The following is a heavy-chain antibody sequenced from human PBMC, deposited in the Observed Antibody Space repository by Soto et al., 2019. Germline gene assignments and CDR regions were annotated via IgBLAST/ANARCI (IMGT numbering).Heavy chain of an antibody. CDR3: ARVEGVGAHFDY. V-gene: IGHV4-31*03. D-gene: IGHD3-16*01. CDR1: DGSISSGGYY. CDR2: SYYSGST. Sequence: SETLSLTCTVSDGSISSGGYYWSWIRQHPGKGLEWIGYSYYSGSTYYNTSLKSRVTISVDTSKNQFSLKLSSVTAADTAVYYCARVEGVGAHFDYWGQGTLVTVS. J-gene: IGHJ4*02.